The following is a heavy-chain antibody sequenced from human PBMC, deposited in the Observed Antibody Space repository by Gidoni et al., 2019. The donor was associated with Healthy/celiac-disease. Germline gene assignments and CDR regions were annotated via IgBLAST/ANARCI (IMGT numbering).Heavy chain of an antibody. CDR2: IHTSGST. D-gene: IGHD1-26*01. CDR3: ARMRVDGNRGGRERGYFDY. V-gene: IGHV4-61*02. Sequence: QVQLQEPGPGLVKPSQTLSLTCTVSGGPISSGSYYWSWIRQPAGQGLEWIGRIHTSGSTNYNPSLKSRVTISVDTSKNQFSLKLSSVTAADTAVYYCARMRVDGNRGGRERGYFDYWGQGTLVTVSS. J-gene: IGHJ4*02. CDR1: GGPISSGSYY.